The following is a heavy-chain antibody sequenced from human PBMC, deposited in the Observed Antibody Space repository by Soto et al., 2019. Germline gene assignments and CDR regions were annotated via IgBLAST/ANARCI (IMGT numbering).Heavy chain of an antibody. J-gene: IGHJ5*02. CDR2: IYYSGST. CDR3: ARMAGYCSGGSCYYNWFDP. Sequence: KTSETLSLTCTVSGGSVSSGSYYWSWIRQPPGKGLEWIGYIYYSGSTNYNPSLKSRVTISVDTSKNQFSLKLSSVTAADTAVYYCARMAGYCSGGSCYYNWFDPWGQGTLVTVSS. CDR1: GGSVSSGSYY. D-gene: IGHD2-15*01. V-gene: IGHV4-61*01.